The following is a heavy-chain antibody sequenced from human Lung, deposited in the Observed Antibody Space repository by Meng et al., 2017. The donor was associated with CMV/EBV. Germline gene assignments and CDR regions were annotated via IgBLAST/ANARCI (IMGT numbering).Heavy chain of an antibody. CDR1: GFTFSNYW. D-gene: IGHD3-10*01. J-gene: IGHJ6*01. Sequence: ESXKISXAASGFTFSNYWMHWVRQAPGKGLMWVSRINSDGSIRNYADSVKGRFTISRDNAKNTLYLEMNSLRAEDTAVYFCAPITWVRGLLSMDVWGQGNXVTGSS. CDR2: INSDGSIR. V-gene: IGHV3-74*01. CDR3: APITWVRGLLSMDV.